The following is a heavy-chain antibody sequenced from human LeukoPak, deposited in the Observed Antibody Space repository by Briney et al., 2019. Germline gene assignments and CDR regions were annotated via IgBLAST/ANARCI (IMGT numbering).Heavy chain of an antibody. CDR2: IKQDGGEI. Sequence: AGGSLRLSCVVSGFTFSSYWMSWVRQAPGKGLEWVANIKQDGGEIYYVDSVKGRFTISRDNAKNSLYLQMNSLRAEDTAMYYCAREGRGYGDPIDYWGQGTLVTVSS. V-gene: IGHV3-7*01. J-gene: IGHJ4*02. CDR3: AREGRGYGDPIDY. D-gene: IGHD4-17*01. CDR1: GFTFSSYW.